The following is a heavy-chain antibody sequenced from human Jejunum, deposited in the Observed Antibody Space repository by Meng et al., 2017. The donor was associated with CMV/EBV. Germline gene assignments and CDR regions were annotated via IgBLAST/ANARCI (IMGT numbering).Heavy chain of an antibody. CDR1: GFIFTSYA. D-gene: IGHD7-27*01. V-gene: IGHV1-18*01. CDR2: ISLGNGQT. Sequence: QVQVVQSGAGVKKPGASVKVSCEASGFIFTSYAISWVRQAPGQGLQWVGWISLGNGQTVYGHKVQGRVTVTTDTSTSTAYMELRSLRSDDTAMYYCARDVWGFDYWGQGTLVTVSS. CDR3: ARDVWGFDY. J-gene: IGHJ4*02.